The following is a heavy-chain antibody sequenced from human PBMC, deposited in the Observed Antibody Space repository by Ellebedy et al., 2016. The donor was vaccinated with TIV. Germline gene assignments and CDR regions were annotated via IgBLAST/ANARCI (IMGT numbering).Heavy chain of an antibody. J-gene: IGHJ6*02. V-gene: IGHV4-39*07. Sequence: SETLSLTCTVSGGSISSSSYYWGWIRQPPGKGLEWIGSIYYSGSTNYNPSLKSRVTISVDTSKNQFSLKLSSVTEADTAVYYCARVIAVAGTYDYGMDVWGQGTTVTVSS. CDR3: ARVIAVAGTYDYGMDV. D-gene: IGHD6-19*01. CDR2: IYYSGST. CDR1: GGSISSSSYY.